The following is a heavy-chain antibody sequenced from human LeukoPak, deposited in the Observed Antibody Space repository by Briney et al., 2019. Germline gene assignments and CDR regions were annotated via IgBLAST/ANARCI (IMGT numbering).Heavy chain of an antibody. D-gene: IGHD1-14*01. J-gene: IGHJ4*02. CDR1: GFMFSSNW. CDR3: AKEGRSPQTY. CDR2: IKEDGTET. Sequence: GGSLRLSCAASGFMFSSNWMSWVRLAPGKGLEWVANIKEDGTETYYVDSVKGRFTISRDNAKNSLYLQMNSLRVEDTAVYYCAKEGRSPQTYWGQGTLVTVSS. V-gene: IGHV3-7*03.